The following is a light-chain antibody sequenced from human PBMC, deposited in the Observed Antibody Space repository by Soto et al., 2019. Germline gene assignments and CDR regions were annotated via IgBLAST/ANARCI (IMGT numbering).Light chain of an antibody. V-gene: IGLV2-14*01. J-gene: IGLJ2*01. Sequence: QSALTQPASVSGSPGQSISISCTGTSSDVGGYNYVSWYQQHPGKAPKLMIYDVTNRPLGISSRFSGSKSANTASLTISGLQAEDEADYYCSSYTRSSTVVFGGGTKLTVL. CDR2: DVT. CDR1: SSDVGGYNY. CDR3: SSYTRSSTVV.